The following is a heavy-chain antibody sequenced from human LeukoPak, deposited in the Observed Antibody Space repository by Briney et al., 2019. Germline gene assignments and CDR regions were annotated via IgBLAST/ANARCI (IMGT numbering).Heavy chain of an antibody. J-gene: IGHJ4*02. CDR3: ARDHWNSRFDY. V-gene: IGHV1-69*08. CDR1: GGTLRTHI. CDR2: ITPIIETT. D-gene: IGHD1-7*01. Sequence: SVKVSCKTSGGTLRTHIFSWVRQAPGQGLEWMGRITPIIETTNYAQRFQGRVTITADPYTGTAYMELSRLRSDDTAVYYCARDHWNSRFDYWGQGTLVTVSS.